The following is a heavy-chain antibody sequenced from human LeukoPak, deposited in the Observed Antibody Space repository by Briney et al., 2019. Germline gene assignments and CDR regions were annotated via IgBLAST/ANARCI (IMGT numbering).Heavy chain of an antibody. J-gene: IGHJ6*02. CDR2: IIPIFGTA. D-gene: IGHD3-9*01. Sequence: SVKVSCKASGGTFSSYAISWVRQAPGQGLEWMGGIIPIFGTANYAQKFQGRVTITADESTSTAYMELSSLRSEDTAVYYCARSLTGYYGPGPGSYYYYGMDVWGQGTTVTVSS. CDR1: GGTFSSYA. V-gene: IGHV1-69*01. CDR3: ARSLTGYYGPGPGSYYYYGMDV.